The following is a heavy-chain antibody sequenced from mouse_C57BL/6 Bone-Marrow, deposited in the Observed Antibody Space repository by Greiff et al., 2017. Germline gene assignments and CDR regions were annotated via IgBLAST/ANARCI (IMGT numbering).Heavy chain of an antibody. CDR3: AFYDGYPYYFDY. CDR2: ILPGSGST. CDR1: GYTFTGYW. V-gene: IGHV1-9*01. Sequence: QVQLQQSGAELMKPGASVKLSCKATGYTFTGYWLEWVKQRPGHGLEWIGEILPGSGSTNYNAKFQGKASFTADTSSNPAYMQLSSLTTEDSAIYYCAFYDGYPYYFDYWGQGTTRTVSS. J-gene: IGHJ2*01. D-gene: IGHD2-3*01.